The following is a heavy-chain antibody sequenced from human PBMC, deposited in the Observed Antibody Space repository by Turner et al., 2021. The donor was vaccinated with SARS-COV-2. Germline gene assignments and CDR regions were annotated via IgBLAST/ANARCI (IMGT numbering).Heavy chain of an antibody. D-gene: IGHD3-3*01. CDR2: IYSGGST. Sequence: EVQLVESGGGLVQPGGSLRLSCAASGFTVSSNYMSWVRQAPGKGLEWVSIIYSGGSTYYADSVKGRFTISRDNSKNTLYLQMNSLRAEDTAVYYCARDLMEVGGMDVWGQGTTVTVSS. J-gene: IGHJ6*02. CDR3: ARDLMEVGGMDV. CDR1: GFTVSSNY. V-gene: IGHV3-66*01.